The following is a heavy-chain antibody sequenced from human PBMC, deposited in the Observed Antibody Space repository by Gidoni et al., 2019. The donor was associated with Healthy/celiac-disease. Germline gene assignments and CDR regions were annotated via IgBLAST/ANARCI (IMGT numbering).Heavy chain of an antibody. CDR3: ASPDGYNPPFGY. CDR1: GFPFSSYA. V-gene: IGHV3-30-3*01. J-gene: IGHJ4*02. CDR2: ISYDGSNK. Sequence: QVQLVESGGGVVQPGRSLRLSCAASGFPFSSYAMHWVRQAPGKGLGWVAVISYDGSNKYYADSVKGRFTISRDNSKNTLYLQMNSLRAEDTAVYYCASPDGYNPPFGYWGQGTLVTVSS. D-gene: IGHD5-12*01.